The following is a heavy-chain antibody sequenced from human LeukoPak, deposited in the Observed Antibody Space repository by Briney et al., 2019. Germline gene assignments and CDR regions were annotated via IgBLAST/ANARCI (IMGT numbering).Heavy chain of an antibody. CDR2: INPNSGGT. Sequence: ASVKVSCKAYGYTFTGYYMHWVRQAPGQWLEWMGWINPNSGGTNYAQKFQGRVTMTRDTSISTAYMELSRLRSGDTAVYYCARAREWLRSDSFDIRGQGTMVTVSS. V-gene: IGHV1-2*02. D-gene: IGHD3-3*01. J-gene: IGHJ3*02. CDR1: GYTFTGYY. CDR3: ARAREWLRSDSFDI.